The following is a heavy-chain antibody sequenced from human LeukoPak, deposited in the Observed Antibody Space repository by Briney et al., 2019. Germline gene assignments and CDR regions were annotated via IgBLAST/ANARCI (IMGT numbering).Heavy chain of an antibody. CDR3: ARASGVIGDPFDI. J-gene: IGHJ3*02. Sequence: ASVKVSCKASGGTFSSYAISWVRQAPGQGLEWLGWINPNSGDRSFAQKFQDWVTMTRDTSINTAYMELRRLRSDDTAVYYCARASGVIGDPFDIWGQGTTVTVSS. CDR2: INPNSGDR. V-gene: IGHV1-2*04. CDR1: GGTFSSYA. D-gene: IGHD2-8*01.